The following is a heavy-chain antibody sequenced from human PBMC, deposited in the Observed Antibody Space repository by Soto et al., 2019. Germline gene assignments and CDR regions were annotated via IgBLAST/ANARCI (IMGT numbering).Heavy chain of an antibody. CDR2: VYHDGTS. V-gene: IGHV4-4*02. Sequence: LSVRCGVAEGSSGGRGGWHLVSQSPGRGLEWIAEVYHDGTSIYNPSLKSRVTISVDKSKNQISLILTSVTAADTAVYYCARDHEFSDKTWAFDFWGQGTVVTVSS. CDR1: EGSSGGRGG. CDR3: ARDHEFSDKTWAFDF. D-gene: IGHD3-10*01. J-gene: IGHJ3*01.